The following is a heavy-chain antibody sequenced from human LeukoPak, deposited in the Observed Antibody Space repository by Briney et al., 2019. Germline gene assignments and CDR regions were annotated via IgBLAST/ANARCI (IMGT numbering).Heavy chain of an antibody. Sequence: SETLSLTCAVSGYSISSGYHWGWIRQPPGKGLEWIGSISHSGSTYYNPSLKSRVTISVDTSKNQFSLKLTSVTAADTAVYYCARGYFDSRGYSNPFDYWGQGALVTVSS. CDR3: ARGYFDSRGYSNPFDY. CDR2: ISHSGST. D-gene: IGHD3-22*01. V-gene: IGHV4-38-2*01. CDR1: GYSISSGYH. J-gene: IGHJ4*02.